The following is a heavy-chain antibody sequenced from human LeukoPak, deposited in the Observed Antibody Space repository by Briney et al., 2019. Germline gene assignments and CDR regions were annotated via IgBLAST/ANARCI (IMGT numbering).Heavy chain of an antibody. J-gene: IGHJ3*02. V-gene: IGHV4-59*01. CDR1: GGSISSYY. CDR3: ARCDDCSGGSCYPTEAFDI. Sequence: SETLSLTCTVSGGSISSYYWSWIRQPPGKGLEWIGYIYYSGSTNYNPSLKSRVTISVDTSKNQFSLKLSSVTAADTAVYYCARCDDCSGGSCYPTEAFDIWGQGTMVTVSS. D-gene: IGHD2-15*01. CDR2: IYYSGST.